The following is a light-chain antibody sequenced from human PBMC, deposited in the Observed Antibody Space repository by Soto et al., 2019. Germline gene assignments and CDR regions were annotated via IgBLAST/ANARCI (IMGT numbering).Light chain of an antibody. CDR2: VVS. J-gene: IGLJ1*01. Sequence: QAALNQPASVSGSPGQSITISCTSTSSDVGGHSRVSCFQHYPGKAPKVLISVVSNRPSGVSNRFSGSKSGDTASLTISGLQAEDEADYYCSSYTSSSTFGFGTGTKVTVL. CDR1: SSDVGGHSR. V-gene: IGLV2-14*01. CDR3: SSYTSSSTFG.